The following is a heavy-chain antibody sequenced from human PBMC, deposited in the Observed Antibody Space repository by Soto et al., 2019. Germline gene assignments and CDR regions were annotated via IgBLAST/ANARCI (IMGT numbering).Heavy chain of an antibody. D-gene: IGHD3-10*01. J-gene: IGHJ5*02. CDR3: ARDRAAYGSGTLGNWFDP. CDR2: IYTSGST. CDR1: GGSISSYY. V-gene: IGHV4-4*07. Sequence: PSETLSLTCTVSGGSISSYYWSWTRQPAGKGLEWIGRIYTSGSTNYNPSLKSRVTMSVDTSKNQFSLKLSSVTAADTAVYYCARDRAAYGSGTLGNWFDPWGQGTLVTVSS.